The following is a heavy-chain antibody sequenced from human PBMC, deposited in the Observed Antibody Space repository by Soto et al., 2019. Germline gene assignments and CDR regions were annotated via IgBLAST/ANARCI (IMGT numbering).Heavy chain of an antibody. CDR1: GYSFTSYW. J-gene: IGHJ6*02. V-gene: IGHV5-51*01. Sequence: GEPLKISCKGSGYSFTSYWIGWVRQMPGKGLEWMGIIYPGDSDTRYSPSFQGQVTISADKSISTAYLQWSSLKASDTAMYYCARTVVTPIDYYYYGMDVWGQGTTVTVSS. D-gene: IGHD2-21*02. CDR2: IYPGDSDT. CDR3: ARTVVTPIDYYYYGMDV.